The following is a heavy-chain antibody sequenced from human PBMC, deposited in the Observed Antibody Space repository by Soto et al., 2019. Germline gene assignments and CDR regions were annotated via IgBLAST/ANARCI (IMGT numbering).Heavy chain of an antibody. CDR1: GFTLCSYW. D-gene: IGHD5-18*01. CDR2: IKQDGSAK. V-gene: IGHV3-7*05. Sequence: WRPLRLSCAASGFTLCSYWRSWVRQDPGKGLEWVANIKQDGSAKYHVDSVKGRFTISRDNAKNSLYLQMNSLRAEDTAVYYCARDSPQVPDTAMDNYYYSGMDVWGQGTTVTVSS. J-gene: IGHJ6*02. CDR3: ARDSPQVPDTAMDNYYYSGMDV.